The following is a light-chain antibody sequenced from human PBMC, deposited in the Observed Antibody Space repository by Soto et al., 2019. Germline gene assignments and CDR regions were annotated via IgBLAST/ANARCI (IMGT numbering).Light chain of an antibody. CDR3: QQSYSTPL. CDR1: QSISSS. Sequence: DIQMTKSPSSLSASVGDRVTITCRASQSISSSLNWYQQKRWKAPKLLIYAASSLKSGVPSRFSGSGSGTDFALLISSLQSEYFATYFWQQSYSTPLFGPANNVDSK. J-gene: IGKJ3*01. CDR2: AAS. V-gene: IGKV1-39*01.